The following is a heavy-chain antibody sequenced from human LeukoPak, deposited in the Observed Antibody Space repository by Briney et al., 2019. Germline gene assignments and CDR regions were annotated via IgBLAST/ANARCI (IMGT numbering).Heavy chain of an antibody. CDR3: AKTHYDLLDV. D-gene: IGHD5-12*01. CDR1: RFSFSTSP. CDR2: MNNGPGAT. Sequence: GGSLILSFAAPRFSFSTSPMSWVRQPPGKGLEWVSAMNNGPGATFYRDSVRGLFNISRDDSKSTLYLQMNSLRAEDTGTYYCAKTHYDLLDVWGQGTTVPVSS. J-gene: IGHJ6*02. V-gene: IGHV3-23*01.